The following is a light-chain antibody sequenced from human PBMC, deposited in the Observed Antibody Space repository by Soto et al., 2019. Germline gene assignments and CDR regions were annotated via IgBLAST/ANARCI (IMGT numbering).Light chain of an antibody. Sequence: QSALTQPASVSGSPGQSITISCSGTSRDIGAYNLVSWYQQPPGRAPKLLFYEVRNRPSGISHRFSASKSGTTASLTISSLLPEDEAVYYCSAFTSRSSLVFGGGTQLTVL. CDR2: EVR. CDR1: SRDIGAYNL. V-gene: IGLV2-14*01. J-gene: IGLJ2*01. CDR3: SAFTSRSSLV.